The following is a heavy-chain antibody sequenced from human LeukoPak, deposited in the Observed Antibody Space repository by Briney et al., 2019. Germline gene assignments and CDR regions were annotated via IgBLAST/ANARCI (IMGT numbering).Heavy chain of an antibody. CDR1: GGSISSSSYY. V-gene: IGHV4-39*02. J-gene: IGHJ5*02. D-gene: IGHD2-8*01. Sequence: SETLSLTCTVSGGSISSSSYYWGWIRQPPGKGLEWIGSIYYTGSTYYNPSLKSRVTISVDTSKNQFSLKLSSVTAADTAVYYCARDNGVLMVYAIPELGFDPWGQGTLVTVSS. CDR3: ARDNGVLMVYAIPELGFDP. CDR2: IYYTGST.